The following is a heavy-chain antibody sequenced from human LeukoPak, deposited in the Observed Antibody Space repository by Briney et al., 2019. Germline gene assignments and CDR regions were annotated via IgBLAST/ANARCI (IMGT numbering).Heavy chain of an antibody. CDR2: IYYSGTT. J-gene: IGHJ6*02. D-gene: IGHD3-3*01. Sequence: KPSETLSLTCTVSGGSISSYYWSWIRQPPGKGLEWIGYIYYSGTTNYNPSLKSRVTISVDTSKNQFSLKLSSVTAADTAVYYCARHGSGVILRFNGMDVWGQGTTVTVSS. CDR3: ARHGSGVILRFNGMDV. V-gene: IGHV4-59*01. CDR1: GGSISSYY.